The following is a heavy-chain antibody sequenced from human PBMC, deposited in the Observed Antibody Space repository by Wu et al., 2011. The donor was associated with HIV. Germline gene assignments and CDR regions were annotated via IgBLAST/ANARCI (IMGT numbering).Heavy chain of an antibody. D-gene: IGHD3-16*01. J-gene: IGHJ4*02. Sequence: QVYLVQSGAEVKKPGASVKVSCRISGYSLSELSIHWIRQAPGKGLEWLGGFDPDDGKTIYAQKFQARVLMTEDTSTDTAYMDLDSLRSEDTAVYYCAAKWGGVAHFDYWGQGTLVTVSS. CDR1: GYSLSELS. V-gene: IGHV1-24*01. CDR3: AAKWGGVAHFDY. CDR2: FDPDDGKT.